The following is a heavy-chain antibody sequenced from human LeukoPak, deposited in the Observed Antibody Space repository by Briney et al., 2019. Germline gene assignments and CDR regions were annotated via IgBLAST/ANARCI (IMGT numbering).Heavy chain of an antibody. CDR2: ISSSSSYI. V-gene: IGHV3-21*01. Sequence: GGSLRLSCAASGFTFSSYSMNWVRQAPGKGLEWVSSISSSSSYIYYADSVKGRFTISRDNAKNSLYLQMNSLRAEDTAVYYCARGHDYVWGSSPSIDYWGQGTLVTVSS. D-gene: IGHD3-16*01. J-gene: IGHJ4*02. CDR3: ARGHDYVWGSSPSIDY. CDR1: GFTFSSYS.